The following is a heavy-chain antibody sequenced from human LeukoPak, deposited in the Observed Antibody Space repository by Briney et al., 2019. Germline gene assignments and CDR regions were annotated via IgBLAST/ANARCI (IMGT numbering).Heavy chain of an antibody. J-gene: IGHJ4*02. CDR1: GFTFSRYG. CDR3: ATDSGNSPFDY. CDR2: IWSDGSNK. V-gene: IGHV3-33*01. D-gene: IGHD1-26*01. Sequence: GRSLRLSCAASGFTFSRYGMHWVRQVPGKGLEWVAVIWSDGSNKYYADSVKGRFTISRDNSKNMLYLQMNSLRAEDTAVYYCATDSGNSPFDYWGQGTLVIVSS.